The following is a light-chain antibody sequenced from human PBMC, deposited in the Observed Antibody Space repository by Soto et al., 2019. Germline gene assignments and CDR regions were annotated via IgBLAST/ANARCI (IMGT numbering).Light chain of an antibody. Sequence: DVVLTQTPLSSPVTLGQPASISCRSSQSLVYSDGNTYLSWLQQRPCQPPRLLIYQISNRFSGVPDRFSGSGAGTDFTLTISRVEAEDVGVYYCMQFAHFPRTFGQGTKVEIK. CDR1: QSLVYSDGNTY. CDR3: MQFAHFPRT. CDR2: QIS. J-gene: IGKJ1*01. V-gene: IGKV2-24*01.